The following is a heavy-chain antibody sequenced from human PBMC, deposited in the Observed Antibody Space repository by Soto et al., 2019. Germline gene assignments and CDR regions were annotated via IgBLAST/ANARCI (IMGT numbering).Heavy chain of an antibody. D-gene: IGHD3-10*01. J-gene: IGHJ3*02. CDR2: INPSGGST. CDR1: GYTFTSYY. CDR3: ARERSSHDAFDI. Sequence: ASVKVSCKASGYTFTSYYMHWVRQAPGQGLEWMGIINPSGGSTSYAQKFQGRVTMTRDMSTSTVYMELSSLRSEDTAVYYCARERSSHDAFDIWGQGTMVTVSS. V-gene: IGHV1-46*01.